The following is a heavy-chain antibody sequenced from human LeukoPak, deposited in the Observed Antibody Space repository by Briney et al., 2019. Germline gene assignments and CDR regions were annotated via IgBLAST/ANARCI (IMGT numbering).Heavy chain of an antibody. D-gene: IGHD2-21*02. CDR2: IIPIFGIA. CDR3: ARGSYGDCYSVYFDY. V-gene: IGHV1-69*04. CDR1: GGTFSSYA. J-gene: IGHJ4*02. Sequence: SVKVSCKASGGTFSSYAISWVRQAPGQGLEWMGRIIPIFGIANYAQKFQGRVTITADKSTSTAYMELSSLRSEDTAVYYCARGSYGDCYSVYFDYWGQGTLVTVSS.